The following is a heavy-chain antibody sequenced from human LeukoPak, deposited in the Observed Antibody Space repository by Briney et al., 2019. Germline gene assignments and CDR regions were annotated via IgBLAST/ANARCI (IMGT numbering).Heavy chain of an antibody. CDR1: GFTFDTYA. CDR3: ARDRPTGRSRGVVVQ. Sequence: GASLRLSCAASGFTFDTYAMTWVRQAPGKGLEWVSSISSGGTYIYYAESLRGRSTISRDNTKNFPYLQLSTLRVEDTAVYYCARDRPTGRSRGVVVQWGQGTLVTVSS. D-gene: IGHD2-15*01. J-gene: IGHJ4*02. V-gene: IGHV3-21*01. CDR2: ISSGGTYI.